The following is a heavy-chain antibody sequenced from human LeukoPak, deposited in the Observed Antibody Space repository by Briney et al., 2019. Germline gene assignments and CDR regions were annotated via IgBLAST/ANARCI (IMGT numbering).Heavy chain of an antibody. CDR3: ARLRGSSWYHVAFDI. J-gene: IGHJ3*02. Sequence: GESLKISCKGSGYSFTSYWIGWVRQMPGKGLEWMGIIYPGDSDTRYTPSFQGQVTISADKSISTAYLQWSSLKASDTAMYYCARLRGSSWYHVAFDIWGQGTMVTVSS. V-gene: IGHV5-51*01. CDR2: IYPGDSDT. D-gene: IGHD6-13*01. CDR1: GYSFTSYW.